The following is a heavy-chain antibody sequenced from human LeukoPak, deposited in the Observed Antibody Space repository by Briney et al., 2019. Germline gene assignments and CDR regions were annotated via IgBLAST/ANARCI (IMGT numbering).Heavy chain of an antibody. CDR3: ARGLYDSSGYYYYYMDV. D-gene: IGHD3-22*01. V-gene: IGHV1-18*01. Sequence: ASVKVSCKASGYTFTSYGISWVRQAPGQGLEWMGWISAYNGNTNYAQKLQGRVAMTTDTSTSTAYMELRSLRSDDTAVYYCARGLYDSSGYYYYYMDVWGKGTTVTVSS. CDR1: GYTFTSYG. CDR2: ISAYNGNT. J-gene: IGHJ6*03.